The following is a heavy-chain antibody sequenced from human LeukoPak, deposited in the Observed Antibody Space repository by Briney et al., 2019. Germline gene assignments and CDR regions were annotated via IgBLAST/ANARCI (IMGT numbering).Heavy chain of an antibody. CDR2: IIPIFGTA. J-gene: IGHJ4*02. CDR1: GGTFSSYA. D-gene: IGHD3-3*01. Sequence: SVKVSCKASGGTFSSYAISWVRQAPGQGLEWMGGIIPIFGTANYAQKFQGRVTITADKSTSTAYMELSSLRSEDTAVYYCARDQRNYYDFWSGYLYYFDYWGQGTLVTVSS. CDR3: ARDQRNYYDFWSGYLYYFDY. V-gene: IGHV1-69*06.